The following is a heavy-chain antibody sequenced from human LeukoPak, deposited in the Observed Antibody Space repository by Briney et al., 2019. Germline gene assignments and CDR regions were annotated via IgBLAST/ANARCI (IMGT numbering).Heavy chain of an antibody. J-gene: IGHJ3*02. CDR3: ARALTTYYDFWSGYSSSGPDAFDI. CDR2: IYYSGST. V-gene: IGHV4-59*01. D-gene: IGHD3-3*01. Sequence: SETLSLTCTVPGGSISSYYWSWIRQPPGKGLEWIGYIYYSGSTNYNPSLKSRVTISVDTSKNQFSLKLSSVTAADTAVYYCARALTTYYDFWSGYSSSGPDAFDIWGQGTMVTVSS. CDR1: GGSISSYY.